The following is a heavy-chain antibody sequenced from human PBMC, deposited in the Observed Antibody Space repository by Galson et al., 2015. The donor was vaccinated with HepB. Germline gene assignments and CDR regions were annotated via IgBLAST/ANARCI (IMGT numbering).Heavy chain of an antibody. CDR2: ISDGGSS. D-gene: IGHD2-8*01. J-gene: IGHJ6*02. V-gene: IGHV3-66*01. CDR3: ARDHHPPADNGDDNGDVNHYFGLDL. Sequence: LRLSCAASGITVSQNYMTWVRQAPGEGLEWISIISDGGSSFYADSVKGRFVIFRDTSKNTLYLQMNSLRSEDTAVYYCARDHHPPADNGDDNGDVNHYFGLDLWGQGTTVTVSS. CDR1: GITVSQNY.